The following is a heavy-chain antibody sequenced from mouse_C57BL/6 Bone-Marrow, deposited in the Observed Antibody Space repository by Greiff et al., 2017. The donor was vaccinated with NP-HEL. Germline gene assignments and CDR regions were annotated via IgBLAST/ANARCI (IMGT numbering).Heavy chain of an antibody. CDR3: YGYYDY. D-gene: IGHD2-3*01. J-gene: IGHJ2*01. CDR1: GYTFTSYW. V-gene: IGHV1-55*01. CDR2: IYPGSGST. Sequence: QVHVKQPGAELVKPGASVKMSCKASGYTFTSYWITWVKQRPGQGLEWIGDIYPGSGSTNYNEKFKSKATLTVDTASSTAYMQLSSLTTEDSAVYYCYGYYDYWGQGTTLTVSS.